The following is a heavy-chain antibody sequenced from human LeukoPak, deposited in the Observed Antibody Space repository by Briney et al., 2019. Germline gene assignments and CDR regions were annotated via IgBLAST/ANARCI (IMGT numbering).Heavy chain of an antibody. CDR2: IYHSGST. J-gene: IGHJ4*02. V-gene: IGHV4-38-2*02. Sequence: SETLSLTCTVSGYSISSGYYCCFLRHPPEKLQGWVGRIYHSGSTFYNPSLKRRVTISVDTSKTQFSLKLSSVTAADTAVYYCARERSGSYGGFDYWGQGTLVTVSS. CDR1: GYSISSGYY. CDR3: ARERSGSYGGFDY. D-gene: IGHD1-26*01.